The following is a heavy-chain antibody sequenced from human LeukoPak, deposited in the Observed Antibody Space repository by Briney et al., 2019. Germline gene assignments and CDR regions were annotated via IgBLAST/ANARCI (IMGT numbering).Heavy chain of an antibody. D-gene: IGHD3-9*01. J-gene: IGHJ6*02. CDR2: IYNSGST. V-gene: IGHV4-59*13. CDR1: GGSISRYY. Sequence: AETLSLMCSVSGGSISRYYGRWMRQPPGKGLVGMGYIYNSGSTNYNPSLKSRVTISVDTSKNQFSLKLSSVTAAATAVYYCARAGVFRYFDRHGMDVWGQGTTVTVSS. CDR3: ARAGVFRYFDRHGMDV.